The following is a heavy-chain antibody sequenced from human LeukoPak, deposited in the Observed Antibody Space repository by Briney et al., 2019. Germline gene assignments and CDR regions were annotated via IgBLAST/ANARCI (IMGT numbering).Heavy chain of an antibody. J-gene: IGHJ4*02. CDR2: FNPKSGGT. V-gene: IGHV1-2*02. D-gene: IGHD3-3*01. Sequence: ASVTVSFTASGYTFTVYYMHWVRQAPGQGLEWMGWFNPKSGGTDYAQKFQGRVTMTRDTSISTAYMELSRMTSDDTAVYYCATSGGTSGPELDCWGQGTLVTVSS. CDR3: ATSGGTSGPELDC. CDR1: GYTFTVYY.